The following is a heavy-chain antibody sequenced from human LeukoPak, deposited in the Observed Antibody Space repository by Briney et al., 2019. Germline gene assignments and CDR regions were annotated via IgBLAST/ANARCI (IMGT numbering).Heavy chain of an antibody. J-gene: IGHJ4*02. CDR2: IYYSGST. V-gene: IGHV4-39*01. D-gene: IGHD5-18*01. Sequence: EPSKTLSLTCTVSGGSVSSSSYYWGWIRQPPGKGLEWIGSIYYSGSTYYNPSLKSRVTISVDTSKNQFSLKLSSVTAADTAVYYCARSQDTGGLFDYWGQGTLVTVSS. CDR3: ARSQDTGGLFDY. CDR1: GGSVSSSSYY.